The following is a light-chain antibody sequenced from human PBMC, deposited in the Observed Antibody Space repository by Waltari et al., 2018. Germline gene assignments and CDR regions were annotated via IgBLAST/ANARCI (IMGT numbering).Light chain of an antibody. Sequence: QSVLTQPPSVSGAPGQRVTISCTGTASNIGAGYAVYWYQQLPGTVPKRLIFVNNNRPSGVPDRFSGSKSGTSASLVITGLQAEDEADYYCQSYDSSLSGKVFGGGTKLTVL. J-gene: IGLJ2*01. CDR1: ASNIGAGYA. V-gene: IGLV1-40*01. CDR2: VNN. CDR3: QSYDSSLSGKV.